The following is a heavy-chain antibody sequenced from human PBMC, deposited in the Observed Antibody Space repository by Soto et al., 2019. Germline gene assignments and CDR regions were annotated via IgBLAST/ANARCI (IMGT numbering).Heavy chain of an antibody. V-gene: IGHV3-30-3*01. J-gene: IGHJ2*01. CDR2: ISYDGSNK. CDR1: GFTFSSYA. CDR3: ARDPLWGTAMVLWYFDL. Sequence: VQLVESGGGVVQPGRSLRLSCAASGFTFSSYAMHWVRQAPGKGLEWVAVISYDGSNKYYADSVKGRFTISRDNSKNTLYRQMNSLRAEDTAVYYCARDPLWGTAMVLWYFDLWGRGTLVTVSS. D-gene: IGHD5-18*01.